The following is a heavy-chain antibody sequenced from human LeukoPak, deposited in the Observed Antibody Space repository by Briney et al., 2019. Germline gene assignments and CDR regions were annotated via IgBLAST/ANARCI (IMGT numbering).Heavy chain of an antibody. D-gene: IGHD3-22*01. CDR3: ARDHHRRLYDSQARDTFDV. J-gene: IGHJ3*01. V-gene: IGHV3-7*01. CDR1: GFIFSSYW. CDR2: IKQDGSEK. Sequence: GGSLRLSCAASGFIFSSYWMSWVRQAPGKGLEWVANIKQDGSEKYYVDSVKGRFTISRDNAKNSLYLQMNSLRAEDTAVYYCARDHHRRLYDSQARDTFDVWGQGTVVTVSS.